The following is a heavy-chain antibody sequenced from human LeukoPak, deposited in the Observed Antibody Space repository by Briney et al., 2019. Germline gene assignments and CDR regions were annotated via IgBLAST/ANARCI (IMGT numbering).Heavy chain of an antibody. Sequence: SETLSLTCTVSGGSISSSSYYWGWIRQPPGKGLEWLGSIYYSGSTYYNPSLKSRVTISVDTSKTQFSLKLSSVTAADTAVYYCARQGSGSYFYYYYMDVWGKGTTVTVSS. V-gene: IGHV4-39*01. CDR1: GGSISSSSYY. CDR2: IYYSGST. CDR3: ARQGSGSYFYYYYMDV. J-gene: IGHJ6*03. D-gene: IGHD3-10*01.